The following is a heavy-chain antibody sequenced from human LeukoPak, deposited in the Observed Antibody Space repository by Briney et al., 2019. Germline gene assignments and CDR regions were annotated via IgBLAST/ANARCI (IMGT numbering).Heavy chain of an antibody. Sequence: GGSLRLSCAASGFTFSSYWMHWVRHAPGKGLVWVSRINSDGSSTSYADSVKGRFTISRDNAKNTLYLQMNSLRAEDTAVYYCARDGVVVPAAMDWFDPWGQGTLVTVSS. D-gene: IGHD2-2*01. CDR3: ARDGVVVPAAMDWFDP. V-gene: IGHV3-74*01. CDR1: GFTFSSYW. CDR2: INSDGSST. J-gene: IGHJ5*02.